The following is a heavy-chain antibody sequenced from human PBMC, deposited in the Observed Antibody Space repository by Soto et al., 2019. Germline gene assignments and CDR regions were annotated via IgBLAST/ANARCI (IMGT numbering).Heavy chain of an antibody. CDR1: GGTFSRYA. CDR3: ARDMTTVTSARYYYYGMDV. CDR2: IIPIFGTA. V-gene: IGHV1-69*06. Sequence: SVKVSFKASGGTFSRYAISWLRQAPGQGLEWMGGIIPIFGTANYAQKFQGRVTITADKSTSTAYMEPSSLRSEDTAVYYCARDMTTVTSARYYYYGMDVWGQGTTVTVSS. D-gene: IGHD4-17*01. J-gene: IGHJ6*02.